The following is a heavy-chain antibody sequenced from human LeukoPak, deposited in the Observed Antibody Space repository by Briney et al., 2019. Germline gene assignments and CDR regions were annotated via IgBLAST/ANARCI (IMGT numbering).Heavy chain of an antibody. CDR1: GGSFSGYY. CDR3: ARVDYGSYSGDY. Sequence: SETLSLTCAVYGGSFSGYYWSWIRQPPGKGLEWIGEINHSGSTNYNPSLKSRVTISVDTSKNQFSLKLSSVTAADTAVYYCARVDYGSYSGDYWGQGTLVTVSS. CDR2: INHSGST. J-gene: IGHJ4*02. V-gene: IGHV4-34*01. D-gene: IGHD4-23*01.